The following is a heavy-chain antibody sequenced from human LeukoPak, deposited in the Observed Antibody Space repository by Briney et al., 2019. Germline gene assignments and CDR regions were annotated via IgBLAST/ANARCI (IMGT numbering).Heavy chain of an antibody. CDR2: INHSGST. CDR3: ARGPHTGVNYYDSSGYYY. V-gene: IGHV4-34*01. Sequence: PSETLSLTCAVYGGSFSGYYWSWIRQPPGKGLEWIGEINHSGSTNYNPSLKSRVTISVDTSKNQFSLRLSSVTAADTAVYYCARGPHTGVNYYDSSGYYYWGQGTLVTVSS. CDR1: GGSFSGYY. J-gene: IGHJ4*02. D-gene: IGHD3-22*01.